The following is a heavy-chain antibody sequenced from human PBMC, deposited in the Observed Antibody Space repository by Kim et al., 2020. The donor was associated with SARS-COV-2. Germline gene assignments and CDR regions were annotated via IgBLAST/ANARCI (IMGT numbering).Heavy chain of an antibody. Sequence: ASVKVSCKASGYTFTGYYMHWVRQAPGQGLEWMGRINPNSGGTNYAQKFQGRVTMTRDTSISTAYMELSRLRSDDTAVYYCARGVPAAPPYYYYYGMDVWGQGPTVPAS. CDR2: INPNSGGT. D-gene: IGHD2-2*01. J-gene: IGHJ6*02. CDR1: GYTFTGYY. CDR3: ARGVPAAPPYYYYYGMDV. V-gene: IGHV1-2*06.